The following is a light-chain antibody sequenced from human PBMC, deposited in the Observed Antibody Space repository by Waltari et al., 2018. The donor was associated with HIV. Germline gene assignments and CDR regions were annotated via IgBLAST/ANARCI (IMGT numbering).Light chain of an antibody. CDR2: RNH. J-gene: IGLJ3*02. Sequence: QSVLTQPPSASGTPGQRVTISCSGSSSNIGSNYVYWYQQLPGTAPKLLSYRNHQRPSGVPDRFHGSKSGTSASLASSGLRSEDEADYYCAAWDDSLSVRVFGGGTTLTVL. CDR1: SSNIGSNY. V-gene: IGLV1-47*01. CDR3: AAWDDSLSVRV.